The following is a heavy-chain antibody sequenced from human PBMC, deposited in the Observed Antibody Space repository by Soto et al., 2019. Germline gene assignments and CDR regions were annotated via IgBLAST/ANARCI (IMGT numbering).Heavy chain of an antibody. CDR3: ARASGGVRCRFDP. CDR1: GGSISSGGYY. V-gene: IGHV4-31*03. Sequence: KTSETLSLTCTVSGGSISSGGYYWSWIRQHPGKGLEWIGYIYYSGSTYYNPSLKSRVTISVDTSKNQFSLKLSSVTAADTAVYYCARASGGVRCRFDPWGQGTLVTVSS. CDR2: IYYSGST. J-gene: IGHJ5*02. D-gene: IGHD3-16*01.